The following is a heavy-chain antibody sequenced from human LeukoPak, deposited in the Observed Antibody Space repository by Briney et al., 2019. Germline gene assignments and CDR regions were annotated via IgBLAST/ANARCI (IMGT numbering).Heavy chain of an antibody. Sequence: GGSLRLSCAASGFTFSNAWMSWVRQAPGKGLEWVGRITSKTDGGTTDYVAPVKGRFTISRDDAKNTLYLQMNSLKTDNTAVYYCTTDLRYFDRTGFAFDVWGQGTLVTVSS. D-gene: IGHD3-9*01. CDR2: ITSKTDGGTT. J-gene: IGHJ3*01. CDR1: GFTFSNAW. V-gene: IGHV3-15*01. CDR3: TTDLRYFDRTGFAFDV.